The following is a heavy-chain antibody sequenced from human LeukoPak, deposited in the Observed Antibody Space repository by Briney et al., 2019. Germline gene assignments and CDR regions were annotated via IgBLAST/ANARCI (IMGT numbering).Heavy chain of an antibody. V-gene: IGHV3-11*01. J-gene: IGHJ5*02. CDR1: GFTFNDYY. CDR3: ATDGAGLDT. Sequence: GGSLRLSCAASGFTFNDYYMSWIRQAPGKGLEWLSYINIGGTNTHYADSVTGRFTISRDNAKKSLYLEMNNLRAEDTAVYYCATDGAGLDTWGQGVLVTVSS. CDR2: INIGGTNT.